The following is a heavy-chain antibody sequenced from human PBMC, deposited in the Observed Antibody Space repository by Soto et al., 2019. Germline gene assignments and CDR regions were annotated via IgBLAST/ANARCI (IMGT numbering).Heavy chain of an antibody. CDR2: IYYSGST. CDR1: GGSISSGGYY. CDR3: ARDNKYYYDSSGSRAPQIMDV. V-gene: IGHV4-31*03. Sequence: TLSLTCTVSGGSISSGGYYWSWIRQHPGKGLEWIGYIYYSGSTYYNPSLKSRVTISVDTSKNQFSLKLSSVTAADTAVYYCARDNKYYYDSSGSRAPQIMDVSGQGTTVTVSS. D-gene: IGHD3-22*01. J-gene: IGHJ6*02.